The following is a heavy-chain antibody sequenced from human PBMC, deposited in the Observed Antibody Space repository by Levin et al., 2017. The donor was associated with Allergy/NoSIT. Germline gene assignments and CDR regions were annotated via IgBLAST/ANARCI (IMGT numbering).Heavy chain of an antibody. CDR1: GFTFDDYA. CDR2: IRWNSGSI. V-gene: IGHV3-9*01. J-gene: IGHJ3*02. D-gene: IGHD3-10*01. Sequence: GGSLRLSCAASGFTFDDYAMHWVRQAPGKCLEWVSGIRWNSGSIGYADSVKGRFTISRDNAKNSLYLQMNSLRTEDPALYYCARDNIGLLSAFDIWGEGTMVIVSS. CDR3: ARDNIGLLSAFDI.